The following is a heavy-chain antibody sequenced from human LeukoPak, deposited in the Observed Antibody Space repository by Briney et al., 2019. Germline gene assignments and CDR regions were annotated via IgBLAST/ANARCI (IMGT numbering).Heavy chain of an antibody. J-gene: IGHJ4*02. CDR1: GFTFSSYR. D-gene: IGHD3-22*01. V-gene: IGHV3-48*01. CDR2: ISSSGSTI. Sequence: GGSLRLSCAVSGFTFSSYRMTWVRQAPGRGLGWVSYISSSGSTIYYADSVKGRFTISRDNSKNTLYLQMNSLRAEDTAVYYCASNAGGMDSSGNDYWGQGTLVTVSS. CDR3: ASNAGGMDSSGNDY.